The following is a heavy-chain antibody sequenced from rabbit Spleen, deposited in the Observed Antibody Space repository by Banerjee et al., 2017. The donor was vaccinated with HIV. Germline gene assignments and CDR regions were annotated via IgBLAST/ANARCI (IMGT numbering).Heavy chain of an antibody. Sequence: QEQLVESGGGLVQPGGSLKLSCKGSGFDFSGYGVSWVRQAPGKGLEWIGAIYTGRGGTDYGTGVKGRSTTSSENARYPVIFKRNSLTGAATAPFFGPRYYIFSGRALGGRGTLVPVS. CDR2: IYTGRGGT. V-gene: IGHV1S47*01. CDR3: PRYYIFSGRAL. D-gene: IGHD4-1*01. J-gene: IGHJ6*01. CDR1: GFDFSGYG.